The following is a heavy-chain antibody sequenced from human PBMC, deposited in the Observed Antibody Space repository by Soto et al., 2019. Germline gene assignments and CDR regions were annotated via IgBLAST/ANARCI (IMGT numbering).Heavy chain of an antibody. CDR3: ARGRAVVTASSYYYYGMDV. Sequence: SETLSLTCAVYGGSFSGYYWSWIRQPPGKGLEWIGEINHSGSTNYNPSLKSRVTISVDTSKNQFSLKLSSVTAADTAVYYCARGRAVVTASSYYYYGMDVWGQGTTVTV. J-gene: IGHJ6*02. CDR1: GGSFSGYY. D-gene: IGHD2-21*02. CDR2: INHSGST. V-gene: IGHV4-34*01.